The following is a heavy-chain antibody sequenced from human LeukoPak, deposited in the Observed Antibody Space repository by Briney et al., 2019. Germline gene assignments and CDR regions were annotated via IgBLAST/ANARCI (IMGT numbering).Heavy chain of an antibody. CDR3: AKQATGNYGIYDH. D-gene: IGHD3-9*01. CDR2: ISGSGGST. V-gene: IGHV3-23*01. Sequence: PGGTLRLSCAASGFTFSNYAMTWVRQAPGKGLECVSLISGSGGSTHYVDSVKGRFTTSRDNSKNPLYLQMNSLRAEDTAVYYCAKQATGNYGIYDHWGQGTLVTVSS. CDR1: GFTFSNYA. J-gene: IGHJ4*02.